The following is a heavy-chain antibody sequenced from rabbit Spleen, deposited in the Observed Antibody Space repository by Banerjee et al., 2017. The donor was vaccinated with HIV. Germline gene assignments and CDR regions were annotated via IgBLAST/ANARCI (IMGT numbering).Heavy chain of an antibody. V-gene: IGHV1S21*01. CDR2: IYTGSGRT. CDR3: ARYSGSSLSLNL. CDR1: GFDFSSYY. D-gene: IGHD8-1*01. J-gene: IGHJ4*01. Sequence: EEQLKESGGGLVQPGGSLKLSCKGSGFDFSSYYMSWVRQAPGKGLEWIGCIYTGSGRTYYASWAKGRFTISKTSTTVDLKVTSLTAADTATFFCARYSGSSLSLNLWGPGTLVTVS.